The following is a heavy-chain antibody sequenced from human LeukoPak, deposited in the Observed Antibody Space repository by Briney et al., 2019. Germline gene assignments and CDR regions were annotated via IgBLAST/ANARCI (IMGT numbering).Heavy chain of an antibody. J-gene: IGHJ3*02. CDR2: INHSGST. CDR1: GGSFSGYY. V-gene: IGHV4-34*01. Sequence: SETLSLTCAVYGGSFSGYYWSWIRQPPGKGLEWIGEINHSGSTNYDPSLKSRVTISVDTSKNQFSLKLSSVTAADTAVYYCARGVEGDSSALDAFDIWGQGTMVTVSS. CDR3: ARGVEGDSSALDAFDI. D-gene: IGHD3-22*01.